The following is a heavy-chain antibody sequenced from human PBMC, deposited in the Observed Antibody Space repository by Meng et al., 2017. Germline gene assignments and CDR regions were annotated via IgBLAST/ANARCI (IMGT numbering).Heavy chain of an antibody. CDR3: ARDPSGSSAGY. CDR2: IYYSGST. V-gene: IGHV4-61*08. Sequence: QVRLHGLVRERGWPSATRALTCNVSGGAVSSGGYYWTWFRHPPGEGLEWIGYIYYSGSTNYNPSLKSRVTISVDTSKNQFSLKLSSVTAADTAVYYCARDPSGSSAGYWGQGTLVTVSS. J-gene: IGHJ4*02. D-gene: IGHD3-3*01. CDR1: GGAVSSGGYY.